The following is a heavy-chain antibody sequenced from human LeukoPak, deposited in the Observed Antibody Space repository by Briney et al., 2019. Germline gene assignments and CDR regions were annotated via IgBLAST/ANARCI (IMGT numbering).Heavy chain of an antibody. CDR2: IYHSGST. V-gene: IGHV4-39*07. Sequence: SETLSLTCTVSGGSISSSSYYWGWIRQPPGKGLEWIGSIYHSGSTYFHPSLKSRVTISVDTSKNQFSLKLSSVTAADTAVYYCARDQAAYYDRSGYHYSSTATAFDIWGQGTVVTVSS. D-gene: IGHD3-22*01. CDR1: GGSISSSSYY. CDR3: ARDQAAYYDRSGYHYSSTATAFDI. J-gene: IGHJ3*02.